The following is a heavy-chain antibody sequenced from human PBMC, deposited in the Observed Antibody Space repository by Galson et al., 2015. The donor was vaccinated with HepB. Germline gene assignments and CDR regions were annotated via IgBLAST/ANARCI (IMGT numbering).Heavy chain of an antibody. CDR3: ASPGTYGDYRDAFDI. Sequence: LSLTCTVSGGSISSSSYYWGWIRQPPGKGLEWIGSIYYSGSTYYNPSLKSRVTISVDTSKNQFSLKLSSVTAADTAVYYCASPGTYGDYRDAFDIWGQGTMVTVSS. J-gene: IGHJ3*02. CDR1: GGSISSSSYY. V-gene: IGHV4-39*01. D-gene: IGHD4-17*01. CDR2: IYYSGST.